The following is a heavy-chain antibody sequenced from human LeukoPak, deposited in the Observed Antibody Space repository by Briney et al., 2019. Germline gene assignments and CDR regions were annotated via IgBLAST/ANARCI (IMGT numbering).Heavy chain of an antibody. Sequence: SETLSLTCTVSGGSISSYYWSWIRQPAGKGLEWIGRIYTSGSTNYNPSLKSRVTMSVDTSKNQFSLKLSSVTAADTAAYYCARDGPPGSGWYWFDPWGQGTLVTVSS. CDR3: ARDGPPGSGWYWFDP. J-gene: IGHJ5*02. D-gene: IGHD6-19*01. CDR1: GGSISSYY. V-gene: IGHV4-4*07. CDR2: IYTSGST.